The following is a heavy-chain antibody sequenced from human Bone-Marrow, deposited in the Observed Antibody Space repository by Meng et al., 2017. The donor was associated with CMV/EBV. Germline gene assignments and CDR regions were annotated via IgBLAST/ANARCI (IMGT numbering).Heavy chain of an antibody. J-gene: IGHJ5*02. CDR2: INHSGST. D-gene: IGHD4-17*01. Sequence: SLPCAVYGGSFSGYYWSWIRQPPGKGLEWIGEINHSGSTNYNPSLKSRVTISVDTSKNQFSLKLSSVTAADTAVYYCARGTATGWFDPWGQGTLVTVSS. V-gene: IGHV4-34*01. CDR1: GGSFSGYY. CDR3: ARGTATGWFDP.